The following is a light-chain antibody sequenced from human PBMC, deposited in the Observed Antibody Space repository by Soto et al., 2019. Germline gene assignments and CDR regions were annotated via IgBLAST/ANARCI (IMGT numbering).Light chain of an antibody. J-gene: IGKJ5*01. CDR2: DAS. CDR3: QQYGGSPIT. Sequence: EIVLTQSPATLSLPPGERATLSCRASQSVSSYLAWYQQKPGQAPRLLIYDASNRATGIPARFSGSGSGTDFTLTITRLEPEDFAVYYCQQYGGSPITFGLGTRLEIK. CDR1: QSVSSY. V-gene: IGKV3-11*01.